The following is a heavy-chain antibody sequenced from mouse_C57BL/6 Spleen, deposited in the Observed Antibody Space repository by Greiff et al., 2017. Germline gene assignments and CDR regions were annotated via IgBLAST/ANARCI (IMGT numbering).Heavy chain of an antibody. CDR2: IDPENGDT. J-gene: IGHJ3*01. CDR1: GFNIKDDY. Sequence: VQLQQSGAELVRPGASVKLSCTASGFNIKDDYMHWVKQRPEQGLEWIGWIDPENGDTEYASKFQGKATITADTSSNTAYLQLSSLTSEDTAVYYCTSNGSSRWFAYWGQGTLVTVSA. V-gene: IGHV14-4*01. D-gene: IGHD1-1*01. CDR3: TSNGSSRWFAY.